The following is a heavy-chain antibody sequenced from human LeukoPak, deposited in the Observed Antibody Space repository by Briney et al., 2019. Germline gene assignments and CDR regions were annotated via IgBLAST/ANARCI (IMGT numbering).Heavy chain of an antibody. Sequence: PGGSLRLSCAASGFTFSNYWMHWVRQGPGKGLALFARISTDGSTTSYGDSVKGRFTVSRDNAKNTVYLQMNSLRAEDTGVYYCAKDNSPGWFGPWGQGTLVTVSS. CDR3: AKDNSPGWFGP. CDR1: GFTFSNYW. D-gene: IGHD4-11*01. J-gene: IGHJ5*02. CDR2: ISTDGSTT. V-gene: IGHV3-74*01.